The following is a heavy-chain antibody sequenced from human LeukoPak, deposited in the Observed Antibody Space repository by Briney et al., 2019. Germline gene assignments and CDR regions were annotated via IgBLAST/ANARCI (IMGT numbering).Heavy chain of an antibody. V-gene: IGHV3-30*02. CDR3: AKDWDDYYGSGSYFDY. J-gene: IGHJ4*02. CDR2: IRYDGSNK. Sequence: GGSLRLSCAASGFTFSSYGMHWVRQAPGKGLEWVAFIRYDGSNKYYADSVKGRFTMSRDNSKNTLYLQMNSLRAEDTAAYYCAKDWDDYYGSGSYFDYWGQGTLVTVSS. D-gene: IGHD3-10*01. CDR1: GFTFSSYG.